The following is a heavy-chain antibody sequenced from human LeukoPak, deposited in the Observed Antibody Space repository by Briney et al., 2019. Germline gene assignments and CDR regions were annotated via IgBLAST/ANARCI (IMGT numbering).Heavy chain of an antibody. D-gene: IGHD3-3*01. Sequence: GGSLRLSCAASGFTFSSYSMNWVRQAPGKGLEWVSSISSSSSYIYYADSVKGRFTISRDNAKNSLYLQMNSLRAEDTAVYYCASRFLEWLYYFDYWGQGTLVTVSS. V-gene: IGHV3-21*01. J-gene: IGHJ4*02. CDR3: ASRFLEWLYYFDY. CDR2: ISSSSSYI. CDR1: GFTFSSYS.